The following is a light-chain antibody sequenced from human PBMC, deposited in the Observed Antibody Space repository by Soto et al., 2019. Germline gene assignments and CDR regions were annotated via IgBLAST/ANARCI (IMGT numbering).Light chain of an antibody. CDR1: QSIGSW. CDR3: QQYNSYSSM. V-gene: IGKV1-5*01. CDR2: DAS. J-gene: IGKJ1*01. Sequence: DIQMTQSPSTLSASVADRVTITCRASQSIGSWLAWYQQKPGKAPSLLIYDASSLKTGVASRFSGSGSGTEFALTISSLQPDDFATYYCQQYNSYSSMFGQGTKVDIK.